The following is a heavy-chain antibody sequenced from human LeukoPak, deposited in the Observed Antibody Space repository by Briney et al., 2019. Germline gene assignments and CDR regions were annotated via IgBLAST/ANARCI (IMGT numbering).Heavy chain of an antibody. CDR3: AKQAVAGSVDH. CDR2: IWYDGSNK. J-gene: IGHJ4*02. CDR1: GFTFSSYG. D-gene: IGHD6-19*01. V-gene: IGHV3-33*06. Sequence: PGRSLRLSCAASGFTFSSYGMHWVRQAPGKGLEWVAVIWYDGSNKYYADSVKGRFTISRDNSKNTLYLQMNSLRAEDTAVYYCAKQAVAGSVDHWGQGTLVTVSS.